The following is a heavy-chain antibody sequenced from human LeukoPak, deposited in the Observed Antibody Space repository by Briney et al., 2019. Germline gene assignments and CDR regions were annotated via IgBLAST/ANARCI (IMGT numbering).Heavy chain of an antibody. J-gene: IGHJ1*01. CDR2: IRYDGSNK. V-gene: IGHV3-30*02. CDR3: AKGPKSSVVPVSEYFQH. CDR1: GFTFSSYG. D-gene: IGHD2-2*01. Sequence: GGSLRLSCAASGFTFSSYGMHWVRQAPGKGLEWVAFIRYDGSNKYYADSVKGRFTISRDNSKNTLYLQMNSLRAEDTAVYYCAKGPKSSVVPVSEYFQHWGQGTLVTVSS.